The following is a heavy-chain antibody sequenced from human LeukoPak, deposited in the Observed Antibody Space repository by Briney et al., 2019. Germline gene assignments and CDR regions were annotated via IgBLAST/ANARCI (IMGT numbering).Heavy chain of an antibody. Sequence: GGSLRLSCAASGFTLSSYGMHWVRQAPGKGLEWVAFIRYDGSDKYYADSVRGRFTISRDNSKNTLYLQMNSLRAEDTAVYYCAIQVLPAAIGDYWGQGTLVTVSS. CDR1: GFTLSSYG. D-gene: IGHD2-2*01. V-gene: IGHV3-30*02. CDR2: IRYDGSDK. J-gene: IGHJ4*02. CDR3: AIQVLPAAIGDY.